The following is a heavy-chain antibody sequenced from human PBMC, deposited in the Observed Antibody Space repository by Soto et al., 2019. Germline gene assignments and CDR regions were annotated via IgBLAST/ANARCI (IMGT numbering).Heavy chain of an antibody. D-gene: IGHD6-19*01. J-gene: IGHJ4*02. CDR3: ATLAAVAGPYYFDY. V-gene: IGHV3-30*03. Sequence: PGGSLRLSCAASGFTISSYGMHWVRQAPGKGLEWVAVISYDGSNKYYADSVKGRFTISRDNSKNTLYLQMNSLRAEDTAVYYCATLAAVAGPYYFDYWGQGTLVTVSS. CDR1: GFTISSYG. CDR2: ISYDGSNK.